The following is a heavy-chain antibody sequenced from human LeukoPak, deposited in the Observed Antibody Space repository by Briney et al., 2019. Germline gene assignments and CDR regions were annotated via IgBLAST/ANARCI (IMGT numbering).Heavy chain of an antibody. V-gene: IGHV4-4*02. J-gene: IGHJ4*02. D-gene: IGHD3-10*01. CDR2: IYHSGST. Sequence: PSETLSLTCAVSGGSISSSNWWSWVRQPPGKGLEWIGEIYHSGSTNYNPSLKSRVTISVDKSKNQFSLELSSVTAADTAVYYCARVITMVRGFPYYFDYWGQGTLVTVSS. CDR1: GGSISSSNW. CDR3: ARVITMVRGFPYYFDY.